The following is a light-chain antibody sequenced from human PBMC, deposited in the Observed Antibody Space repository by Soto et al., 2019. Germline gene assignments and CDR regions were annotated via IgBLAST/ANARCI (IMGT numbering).Light chain of an antibody. CDR2: EVS. CDR3: SSYTSSNTLYV. CDR1: SSDVGGYNY. J-gene: IGLJ1*01. V-gene: IGLV2-14*01. Sequence: QSVLTQPASVSGSPGQSITISCTGTSSDVGGYNYVSWYQQRPGKAPKLIIYEVSNRPSGVSNRFSGSKSGNTASLTISGLQAEDEADYYCSSYTSSNTLYVFATGTKVTVL.